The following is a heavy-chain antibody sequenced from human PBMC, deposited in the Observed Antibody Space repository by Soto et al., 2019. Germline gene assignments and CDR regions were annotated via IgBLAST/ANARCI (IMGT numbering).Heavy chain of an antibody. CDR1: GGSISSYY. Sequence: ASETLSLTCTVSGGSISSYYWSWIRQAPGKGLEWIGYLYNSGSTVYNPSLKSRVTISVDTSKNQFSLKLNSVTAADTAVYYCARDLWGYCGTDCYPLDVWGQGTTVTVSS. D-gene: IGHD2-21*02. CDR2: LYNSGST. J-gene: IGHJ6*02. V-gene: IGHV4-59*01. CDR3: ARDLWGYCGTDCYPLDV.